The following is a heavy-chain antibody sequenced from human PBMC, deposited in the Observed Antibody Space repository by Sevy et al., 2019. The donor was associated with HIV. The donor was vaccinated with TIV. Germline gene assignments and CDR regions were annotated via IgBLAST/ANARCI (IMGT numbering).Heavy chain of an antibody. V-gene: IGHV3-15*01. D-gene: IGHD4-17*01. Sequence: GGSLRLSCVASGFTFTNAWMGWVRQAPGKGLEWVGRIRSNTDGGTRDYAAPLKGRFTISRDDSKNTLYLQMNILKSADTAVYYCTTDRDSGDYKGGFDSWGQGTLVTVSS. CDR1: GFTFTNAW. CDR2: IRSNTDGGTR. J-gene: IGHJ4*02. CDR3: TTDRDSGDYKGGFDS.